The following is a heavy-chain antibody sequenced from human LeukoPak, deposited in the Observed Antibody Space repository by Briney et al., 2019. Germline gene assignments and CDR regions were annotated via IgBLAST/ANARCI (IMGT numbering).Heavy chain of an antibody. CDR3: ARGISGGFDI. CDR1: GYIFTAYH. D-gene: IGHD2-21*01. CDR2: IIPNSGAT. Sequence: ASVKVSCKPSGYIFTAYHLHWVRQAPAQGLEWMGRIIPNSGATNYAQNFQGRVTMTRDTSISTAYMELSRLSPDDTAVYYCARGISGGFDIWGQGTKVTVSS. V-gene: IGHV1-2*06. J-gene: IGHJ3*02.